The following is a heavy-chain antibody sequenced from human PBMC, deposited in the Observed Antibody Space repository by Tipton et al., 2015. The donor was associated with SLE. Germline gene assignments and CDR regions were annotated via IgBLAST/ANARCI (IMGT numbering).Heavy chain of an antibody. J-gene: IGHJ4*02. CDR2: INHSGRI. CDR1: GESLSGHY. V-gene: IGHV4-34*01. D-gene: IGHD3-10*01. CDR3: ARGFKVVRGVGFFDY. Sequence: TLSLTCTVYGESLSGHYWVWIRQPPGKGLEWIGDINHSGRIDYNPSLMSRVTISEATSKNQFSLTLTSVTAADTGVYYCARGFKVVRGVGFFDYWGQGTLVTVSS.